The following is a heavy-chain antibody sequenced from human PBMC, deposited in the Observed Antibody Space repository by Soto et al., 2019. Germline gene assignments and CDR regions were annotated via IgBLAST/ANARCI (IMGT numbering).Heavy chain of an antibody. V-gene: IGHV3-23*01. Sequence: GGSLRLSCAASGFTFSTYGMSWVRQAPGKGLEWVSAISGSGGTTYYADSVKGWFTISRDNSKNTLYLQMNSLGAEGTAVYYCATSLPRGGFDMWGQGTMVTVSS. J-gene: IGHJ3*02. CDR1: GFTFSTYG. CDR3: ATSLPRGGFDM. CDR2: ISGSGGTT. D-gene: IGHD1-26*01.